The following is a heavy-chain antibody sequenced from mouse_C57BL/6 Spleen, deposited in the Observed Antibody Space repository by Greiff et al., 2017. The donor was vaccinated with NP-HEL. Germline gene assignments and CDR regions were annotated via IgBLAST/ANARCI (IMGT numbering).Heavy chain of an antibody. V-gene: IGHV1-31*01. CDR1: GYSFTGYY. Sequence: DVKLVESGPELVKPGASVKISCKASGYSFTGYYMHWVKQSHGNILDWIGYIYPYNGVSSYNQKFKGKATLTVDKSSSTAYMELRSLTSEDSAVYYCARRYDGSYWYFDVWGTGTTVTVSS. D-gene: IGHD2-12*01. J-gene: IGHJ1*03. CDR3: ARRYDGSYWYFDV. CDR2: IYPYNGVS.